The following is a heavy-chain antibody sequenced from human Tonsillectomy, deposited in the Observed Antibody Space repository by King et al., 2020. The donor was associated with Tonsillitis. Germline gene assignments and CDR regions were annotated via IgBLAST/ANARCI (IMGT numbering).Heavy chain of an antibody. J-gene: IGHJ5*02. D-gene: IGHD3-10*01. Sequence: QLQESGPGLVKPSETLSLNCTVSGVSISSGSYYWGWIRQPPGRGPEWIGSSYYIGSTYYNPSLRSRVTISVDTSKNQFSLKLSSVTAADTGVYYCARHPPGKSHGVINDWFDPWGQGTLVTVSS. CDR2: SYYIGST. V-gene: IGHV4-39*01. CDR1: GVSISSGSYY. CDR3: ARHPPGKSHGVINDWFDP.